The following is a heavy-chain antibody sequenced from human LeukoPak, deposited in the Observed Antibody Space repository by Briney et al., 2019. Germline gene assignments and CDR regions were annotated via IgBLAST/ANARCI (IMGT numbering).Heavy chain of an antibody. CDR3: ARDLAYSRLDY. Sequence: GGSLRLSCAGSGFTFSSYWISWVRQAPGKGLEWVANINQDGSRRHYVDSVRGRFTISRDNAKNSLYLQMDSLRVEGMAFYYCARDLAYSRLDYWGQGMLVTVSS. J-gene: IGHJ4*02. CDR2: INQDGSRR. D-gene: IGHD5-18*01. CDR1: GFTFSSYW. V-gene: IGHV3-7*01.